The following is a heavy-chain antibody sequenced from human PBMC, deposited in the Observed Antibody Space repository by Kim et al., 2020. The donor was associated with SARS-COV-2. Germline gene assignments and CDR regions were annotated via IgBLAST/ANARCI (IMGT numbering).Heavy chain of an antibody. CDR2: INAGNGNT. CDR1: GYTFTSYA. V-gene: IGHV1-3*01. Sequence: ASVKVSCKASGYTFTSYAMHWVRQAPGQRLEWMGWINAGNGNTKYSQKFQGRVTITRDTSASTAYMELSSLRSEDTAVYYCASSGIAVAGPSFTTGTSISGDVAPWSLWYFDLWGRGTLVTVSS. J-gene: IGHJ2*01. D-gene: IGHD6-19*01. CDR3: ASSGIAVAGPSFTTGTSISGDVAPWSLWYFDL.